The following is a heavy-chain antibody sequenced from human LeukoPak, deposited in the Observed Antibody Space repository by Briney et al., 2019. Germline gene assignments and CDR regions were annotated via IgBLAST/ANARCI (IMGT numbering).Heavy chain of an antibody. CDR2: ISSSSSYI. Sequence: GGSLRLSCAASGFTFSSYSMNWVRQAPGKGLEWVSFISSSSSYIYYADSVKGRFTISRDNAKNSLYLQMNSLRAEDTAVYYCARDVATIFGVVTYFDYWGQGTLVTVSS. J-gene: IGHJ4*02. D-gene: IGHD3-3*01. CDR1: GFTFSSYS. V-gene: IGHV3-21*01. CDR3: ARDVATIFGVVTYFDY.